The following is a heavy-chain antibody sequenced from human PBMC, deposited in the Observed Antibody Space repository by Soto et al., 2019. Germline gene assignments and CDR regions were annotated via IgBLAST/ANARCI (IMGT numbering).Heavy chain of an antibody. CDR2: VHSDGTTT. CDR3: TRGDRGGFAL. J-gene: IGHJ3*01. V-gene: IGHV3-74*01. CDR1: GFTFDYYW. Sequence: EVQLVESGGDLVQPGESLRLSCAASGFTFDYYWMHWVRQAPGKGLVWVSRVHSDGTTTTYADSVKGRFTISRDNARNTAYLPMSSLTAEDTAIYCGTRGDRGGFALWGHGTVVTVSS. D-gene: IGHD3-10*01.